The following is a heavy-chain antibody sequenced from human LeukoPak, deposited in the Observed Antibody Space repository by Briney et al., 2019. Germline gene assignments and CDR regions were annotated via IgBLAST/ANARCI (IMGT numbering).Heavy chain of an antibody. J-gene: IGHJ3*02. D-gene: IGHD3-22*01. CDR3: ARKYYYDSSGRDAFDI. Sequence: SETLSLTCTVSGGSISNYYWSWIRQPAGKGLEWIGLIYARGNTNYNPSLKSRVTMSIDTSKNQFSLKLTSVTAADTAVYYCARKYYYDSSGRDAFDIWGLGTMVTVSS. V-gene: IGHV4-4*07. CDR1: GGSISNYY. CDR2: IYARGNT.